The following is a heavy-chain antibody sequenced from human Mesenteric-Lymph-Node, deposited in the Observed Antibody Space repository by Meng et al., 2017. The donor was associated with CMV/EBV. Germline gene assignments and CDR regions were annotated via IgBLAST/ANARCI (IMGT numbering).Heavy chain of an antibody. D-gene: IGHD3-22*01. CDR2: ISRSSGYI. V-gene: IGHV3-21*01. CDR1: GFTFSTYS. CDR3: ARDHYDSSGYYRKGVFDY. J-gene: IGHJ4*02. Sequence: GESLKISCAASGFTFSTYSMNWVRQAPGKGLEWVSSISRSSGYIYYADSVKGRFTISRDNAKNSLYLQMNSLRAEDTAVYYCARDHYDSSGYYRKGVFDYWGRGTLVTVSS.